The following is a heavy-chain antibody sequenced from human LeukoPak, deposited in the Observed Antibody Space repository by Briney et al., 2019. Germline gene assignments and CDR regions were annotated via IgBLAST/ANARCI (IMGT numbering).Heavy chain of an antibody. Sequence: QPGGSLRLSCAASGFTFSSYGMHWVRQAPGRGLEWVAVIWYDGSNKYYADSVKGRFTISRDNSKNTLYLQMNSLRAEDTAVYYCASPYPTGDYYYYGMDVWGQGTTVTVSS. CDR2: IWYDGSNK. J-gene: IGHJ6*02. CDR3: ASPYPTGDYYYYGMDV. V-gene: IGHV3-33*01. D-gene: IGHD1-14*01. CDR1: GFTFSSYG.